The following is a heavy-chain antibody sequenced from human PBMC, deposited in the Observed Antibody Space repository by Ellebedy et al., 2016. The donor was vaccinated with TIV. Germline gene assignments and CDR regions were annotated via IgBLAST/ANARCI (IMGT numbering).Heavy chain of an antibody. Sequence: GGSLRLSCAASGFTFSNYGMLWVRQTPGKGLEWVAFISSDGISEYYADSVKGRFTISRDKYKNTLFLQMNSLRVEDTAVYSCAKDLGRWLQYFDCWGQGTLVTVSS. D-gene: IGHD5-24*01. V-gene: IGHV3-30*18. CDR3: AKDLGRWLQYFDC. CDR2: ISSDGISE. CDR1: GFTFSNYG. J-gene: IGHJ4*02.